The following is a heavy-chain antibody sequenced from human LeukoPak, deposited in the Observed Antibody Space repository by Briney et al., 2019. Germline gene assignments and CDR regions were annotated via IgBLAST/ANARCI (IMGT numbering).Heavy chain of an antibody. V-gene: IGHV1-69*04. CDR3: ARGSCSGGSCYSFVHYGMDV. CDR1: GGTVSSYA. D-gene: IGHD2-15*01. J-gene: IGHJ6*02. CDR2: IIPILGIA. Sequence: GSSVKVSCKASGGTVSSYAISWVRQAPGQGLEWMGRIIPILGIANYAQKFQGRVTITADKSTSTAYMELSSLRSEDTAVYYCARGSCSGGSCYSFVHYGMDVWGQGTTVTVSS.